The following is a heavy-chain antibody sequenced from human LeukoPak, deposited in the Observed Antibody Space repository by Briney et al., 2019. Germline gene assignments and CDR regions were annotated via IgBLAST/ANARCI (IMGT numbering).Heavy chain of an antibody. Sequence: PRGSLRLSCAASGFTFNNYDMNWVRQAPGKGLEWVSYIHSSGATIYYADSVTGRFTISRDSAKNSVYLRMSSLRAEDTALYYCARKLTGTTFFDWWGQGTLVTVPS. J-gene: IGHJ4*02. D-gene: IGHD1-1*01. CDR2: IHSSGATI. V-gene: IGHV3-48*03. CDR3: ARKLTGTTFFDW. CDR1: GFTFNNYD.